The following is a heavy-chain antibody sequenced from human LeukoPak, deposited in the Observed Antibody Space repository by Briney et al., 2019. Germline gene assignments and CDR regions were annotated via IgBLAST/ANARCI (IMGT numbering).Heavy chain of an antibody. CDR3: AKVDGYSYGYIRYFDY. Sequence: GGSLRLSCAASGFTFSSYAMSWVRQAPGKGLEWVSAISGSGGSTYYADSVKGRLTISRDNSKNTLYLQMNSLRAEDTAVYYCAKVDGYSYGYIRYFDYWGQGTLVTVSS. CDR2: ISGSGGST. CDR1: GFTFSSYA. D-gene: IGHD5-18*01. V-gene: IGHV3-23*01. J-gene: IGHJ4*02.